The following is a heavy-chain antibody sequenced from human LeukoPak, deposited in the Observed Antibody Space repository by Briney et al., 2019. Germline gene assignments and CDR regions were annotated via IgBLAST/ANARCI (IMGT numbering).Heavy chain of an antibody. Sequence: GGSLRLSCAASGFTFSSYGMHWVRQAPGKGLEWVAVISYDGSNKYYADSVKGRFTISRDNSKNTLFLQMDSLRAEDTALYYCARDLSPNTAAGMYYFDYWGQGALVTVSS. CDR3: ARDLSPNTAAGMYYFDY. CDR1: GFTFSSYG. CDR2: ISYDGSNK. J-gene: IGHJ4*02. V-gene: IGHV3-30*03. D-gene: IGHD6-13*01.